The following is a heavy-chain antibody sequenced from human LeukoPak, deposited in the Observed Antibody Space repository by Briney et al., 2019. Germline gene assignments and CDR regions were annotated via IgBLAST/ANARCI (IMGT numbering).Heavy chain of an antibody. CDR1: GFTVSSNY. V-gene: IGHV3-53*01. CDR2: IYSGGST. Sequence: GGSLRLSCAASGFTVSSNYMSWVRQAPGKGLEWVSVIYSGGSTYYADSVKGRFTISRDNSKNTLYLQMNSLRAEDTAVYYCASGIAAAQGDYWGQGTLVTVSS. CDR3: ASGIAAAQGDY. J-gene: IGHJ4*02. D-gene: IGHD6-13*01.